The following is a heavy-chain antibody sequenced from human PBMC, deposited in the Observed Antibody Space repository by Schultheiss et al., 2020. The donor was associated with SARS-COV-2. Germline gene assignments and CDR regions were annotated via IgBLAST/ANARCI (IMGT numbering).Heavy chain of an antibody. CDR3: AVATTHYYYYGMDV. CDR1: GGSISSGDYY. V-gene: IGHV4-30-4*01. CDR2: IYYSGST. Sequence: SETLSLTCTVSGGSISSGDYYWSWIRQPPGKGLEWIGYIYYSGSTYYNPSLKSRVTISVDTSKNQFSLKLSSVTAADTAVYYCAVATTHYYYYGMDVWGQGTTVTVSS. J-gene: IGHJ6*02. D-gene: IGHD5-12*01.